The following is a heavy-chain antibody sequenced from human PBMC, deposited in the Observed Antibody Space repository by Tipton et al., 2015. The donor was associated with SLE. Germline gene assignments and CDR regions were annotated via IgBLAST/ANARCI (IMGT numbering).Heavy chain of an antibody. CDR3: ARVRLRYFDY. CDR1: GGSFSGYY. V-gene: IGHV4-34*01. D-gene: IGHD2-15*01. CDR2: INHSGST. J-gene: IGHJ4*02. Sequence: TLSLTCAVYGGSFSGYYWSWIRQPPGKGLEWIGEINHSGSTNYNPSLKSRVTISVDTSKNQFSLKLSSVTAADTAVYYCARVRLRYFDYWGQGTLVTVSS.